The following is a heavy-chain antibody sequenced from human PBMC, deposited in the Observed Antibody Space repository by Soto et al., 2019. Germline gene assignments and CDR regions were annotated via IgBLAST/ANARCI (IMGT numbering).Heavy chain of an antibody. J-gene: IGHJ4*02. V-gene: IGHV2-5*02. CDR2: IYWDDDK. CDR1: GFSLSIRGVG. CDR3: AHWTVGTTGTDFDY. Sequence: QISLRESGPTWVKPSQTLTLTCTFSGFSLSIRGVGVGWIRQPPGKALEWLALIYWDDDKRYSPSLKSRPTITQDTCKNQVVLTLTTMDPVDTATYYCAHWTVGTTGTDFDYWGQGTLVTVSS. D-gene: IGHD1-1*01.